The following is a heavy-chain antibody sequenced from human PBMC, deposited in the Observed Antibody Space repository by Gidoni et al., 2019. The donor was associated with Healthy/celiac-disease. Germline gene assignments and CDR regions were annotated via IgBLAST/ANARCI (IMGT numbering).Heavy chain of an antibody. D-gene: IGHD2-21*02. J-gene: IGHJ4*02. CDR1: GFTFSSYA. V-gene: IGHV3-23*01. CDR2: ISGSGVST. Sequence: EVQLLESGGGLVQPGGYLRLSCAASGFTFSSYAMSWFRQAPGKGLEVLSAISGSGVSTYDADSVKGRFTISRDNSKNTLYLQMNSLRAEDTAVYYCAKAERQGPNPVVVTAILGYWGQGTLVTVSS. CDR3: AKAERQGPNPVVVTAILGY.